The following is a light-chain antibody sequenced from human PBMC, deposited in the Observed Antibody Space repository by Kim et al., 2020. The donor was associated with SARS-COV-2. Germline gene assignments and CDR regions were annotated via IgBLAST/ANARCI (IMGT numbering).Light chain of an antibody. CDR3: QQYNNWPLYT. CDR1: QSVSSN. J-gene: IGKJ2*01. Sequence: VSPGERATLPCRASQSVSSNLAWYQQKPGQAPRLLIYGASTRATGVPARCSGSGSGTEFTLTISSLQSEDFAVYYCQQYNNWPLYTFGQGTKLEI. V-gene: IGKV3D-15*01. CDR2: GAS.